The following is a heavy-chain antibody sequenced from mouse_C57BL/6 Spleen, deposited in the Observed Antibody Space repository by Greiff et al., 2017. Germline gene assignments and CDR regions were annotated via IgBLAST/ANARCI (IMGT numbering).Heavy chain of an antibody. Sequence: EVQLVESGPGLVKPSQSLSLTCSVTGYSITSGYYWNWIRQFPGNKLEWMGYISYDGSNNYNPSLKNRISITRDTSKNQFFLKLNSVTTEDTATYYCANYYGSSYYYAMDYWGQGTSVTVSS. D-gene: IGHD1-1*01. J-gene: IGHJ4*01. CDR2: ISYDGSN. V-gene: IGHV3-6*01. CDR3: ANYYGSSYYYAMDY. CDR1: GYSITSGYY.